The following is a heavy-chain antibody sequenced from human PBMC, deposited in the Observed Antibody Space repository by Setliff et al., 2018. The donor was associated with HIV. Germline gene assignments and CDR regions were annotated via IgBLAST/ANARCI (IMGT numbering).Heavy chain of an antibody. Sequence: GESLKISCKGSGYSFTSYWIGWVRQMPGKGLEWMGIIHPGDSDTRYSPSFQGQVTISADKSISTAYLQMNSLKTEDTAVYFCTRLGPSDYCGGGNCYYDYWGQGTLVTVSS. V-gene: IGHV5-51*01. D-gene: IGHD2-15*01. CDR2: IHPGDSDT. J-gene: IGHJ4*02. CDR3: TRLGPSDYCGGGNCYYDY. CDR1: GYSFTSYW.